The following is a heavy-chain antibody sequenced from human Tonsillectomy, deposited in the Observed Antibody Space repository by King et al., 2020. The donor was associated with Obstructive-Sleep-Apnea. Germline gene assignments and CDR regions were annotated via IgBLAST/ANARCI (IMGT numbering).Heavy chain of an antibody. CDR2: ISYEGSNK. V-gene: IGHV3-30*04. D-gene: IGHD1-26*01. CDR3: ARDPSYNGRVNYFDY. J-gene: IGHJ4*02. Sequence: VQLVESGGGVVQPGRSLRLSCAASGFTFSNSAMHWVRQAPGKGLEWVAVISYEGSNKYYADSVKGRFTISRDNSKNTLYLQMNSLRAEDTAVYYCARDPSYNGRVNYFDYWGQGTLVTVSS. CDR1: GFTFSNSA.